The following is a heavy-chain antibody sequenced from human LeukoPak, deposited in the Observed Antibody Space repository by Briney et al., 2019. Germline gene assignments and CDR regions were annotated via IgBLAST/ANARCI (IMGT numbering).Heavy chain of an antibody. CDR1: GGSFSGYY. CDR3: ARGGLLWFGELSGY. D-gene: IGHD3-10*01. J-gene: IGHJ4*02. Sequence: SETLSLTCAVYGGSFSGYYWSWIRQPPGKGLEWIGEINHSGSTNYNPSLKSRVTISVDTSKNQFSLELSSVTAADTAVYYCARGGLLWFGELSGYWGQGTLVTVSS. V-gene: IGHV4-34*01. CDR2: INHSGST.